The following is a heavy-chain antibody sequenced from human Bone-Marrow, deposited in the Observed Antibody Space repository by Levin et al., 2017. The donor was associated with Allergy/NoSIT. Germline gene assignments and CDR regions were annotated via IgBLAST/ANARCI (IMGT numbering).Heavy chain of an antibody. CDR2: IRIKSNNYST. D-gene: IGHD1-14*01. Sequence: PGGSLRLSCAASGFIFSDHYMDWVRQAPGEGLEWVARIRIKSNNYSTQYAASVRGRFTISRDDLKNSLYLQMNSLKADDTAVYYCARGSQEQPPPDYFYYGLDVWGQGTTVTVSS. CDR1: GFIFSDHY. CDR3: ARGSQEQPPPDYFYYGLDV. V-gene: IGHV3-72*01. J-gene: IGHJ6*02.